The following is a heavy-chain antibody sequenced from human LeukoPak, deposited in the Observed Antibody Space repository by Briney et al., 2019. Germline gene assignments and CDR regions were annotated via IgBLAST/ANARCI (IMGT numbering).Heavy chain of an antibody. CDR3: ARVVVDYGDYGGAFDI. V-gene: IGHV3-21*01. Sequence: GGSLRLSCAASGFTFSSYSMNWVRQAPGKGLEWVSSISSSSSYIYYAASVKGQFTISRDNAKNSLYLQMNSLRAEDTAVYYCARVVVDYGDYGGAFDIWGQGTMVTVSS. CDR1: GFTFSSYS. CDR2: ISSSSSYI. J-gene: IGHJ3*02. D-gene: IGHD4-17*01.